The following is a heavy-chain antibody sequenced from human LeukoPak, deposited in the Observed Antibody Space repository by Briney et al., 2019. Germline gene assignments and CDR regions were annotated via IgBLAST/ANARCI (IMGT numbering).Heavy chain of an antibody. CDR3: ATVDTAMVRY. CDR1: GGSISSGDYY. CDR2: IYYSGST. Sequence: SETLSLTCTVAGGSISSGDYYWSWIRQPPGKGLEWIGYIYYSGSTYYNPSLKSRVTISVDTSKNQFSLKLSSVTAADTAVYYCATVDTAMVRYWGQGTLVTVSS. V-gene: IGHV4-30-4*01. D-gene: IGHD5-18*01. J-gene: IGHJ4*02.